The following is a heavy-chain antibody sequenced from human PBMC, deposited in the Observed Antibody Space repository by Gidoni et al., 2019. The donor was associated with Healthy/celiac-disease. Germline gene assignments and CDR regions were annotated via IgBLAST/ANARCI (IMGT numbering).Heavy chain of an antibody. V-gene: IGHV1-3*01. CDR2: INAGNGNT. CDR1: GYTFTSYA. Sequence: QVQLVQSGAEVKKPGASVKVSCKASGYTFTSYAIHWVRQAPGQRLEWMGWINAGNGNTKYSQKFQGRVTITRDTSASTAYMELSSLRSEDTAVYYCARARSSVAAAGTGWFDPWGQGTLVTVSS. J-gene: IGHJ5*02. CDR3: ARARSSVAAAGTGWFDP. D-gene: IGHD6-13*01.